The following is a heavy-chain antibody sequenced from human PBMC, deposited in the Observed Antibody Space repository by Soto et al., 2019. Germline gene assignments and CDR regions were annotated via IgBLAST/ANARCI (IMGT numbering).Heavy chain of an antibody. CDR2: ISYDGSNK. D-gene: IGHD5-12*01. Sequence: GGSLRLSCAASGFTFSSYAMHWVRQAPGKGLEWVAVISYDGSNKYYADSVKGRFTISRDNSKNTLYLQMNSLRAEDTAVYYCARGKWLRSSYYYYGMDVWGQGTTVTVSS. CDR3: ARGKWLRSSYYYYGMDV. J-gene: IGHJ6*02. CDR1: GFTFSSYA. V-gene: IGHV3-30-3*01.